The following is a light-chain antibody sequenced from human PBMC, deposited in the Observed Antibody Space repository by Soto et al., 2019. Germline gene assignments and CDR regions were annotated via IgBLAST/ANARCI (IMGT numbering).Light chain of an antibody. V-gene: IGKV1-39*01. CDR2: AAS. CDR3: QQSYSTPST. Sequence: DIQMTHASSSLSASLGQRVSLTCXASQSISSYLHWYQQKPGKAPKLLIYAASSLQSGVPSRFSGSGSGTDFTLTISSLQPEDFATYYCQQSYSTPSTFGGGTKVDIK. CDR1: QSISSY. J-gene: IGKJ4*01.